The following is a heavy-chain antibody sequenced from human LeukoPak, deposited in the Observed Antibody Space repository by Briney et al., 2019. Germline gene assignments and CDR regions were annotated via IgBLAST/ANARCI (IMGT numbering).Heavy chain of an antibody. J-gene: IGHJ4*02. CDR2: ISAGGSDT. Sequence: PGGSLRLSCAASGFTFSNSAMTWVRQAPGKGLEWVSAISAGGSDTIYTDSVKDRFTISRDNSKNTLYLQMNSLRAEDTAVYYCAKGGNTAPLDYWGRGTLVTVSS. D-gene: IGHD1/OR15-1a*01. CDR1: GFTFSNSA. V-gene: IGHV3-23*01. CDR3: AKGGNTAPLDY.